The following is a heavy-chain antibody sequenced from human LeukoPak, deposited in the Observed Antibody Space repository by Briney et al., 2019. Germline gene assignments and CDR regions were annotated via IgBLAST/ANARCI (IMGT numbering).Heavy chain of an antibody. CDR3: ARDRGHWYFDL. Sequence: PSQILSLTCTVSGGSVSSGGYYWSWIRQPPGKGLEWIGSLYHSGGTDYNPSLKSRVTISVDTSKNQFSLQLSSVTAADTAVYYCARDRGHWYFDLWGRGTLVTVSS. CDR2: LYHSGGT. CDR1: GGSVSSGGYY. V-gene: IGHV4-30-2*01. J-gene: IGHJ2*01. D-gene: IGHD3-10*01.